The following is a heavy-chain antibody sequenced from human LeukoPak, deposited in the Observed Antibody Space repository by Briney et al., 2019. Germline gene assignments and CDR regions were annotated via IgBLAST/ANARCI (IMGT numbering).Heavy chain of an antibody. J-gene: IGHJ6*03. CDR3: ARDPLRFSYYYYMDV. V-gene: IGHV1-2*02. CDR2: INLNSGGT. D-gene: IGHD3-3*01. Sequence: ASVKVSCKASGYTFTGYYMHWVRQAPGQGLEWMGWINLNSGGTNYAQKFQGRVTMTRDTSISTAYMELSRLRSDDTAVYYCARDPLRFSYYYYMDVWGKGTTVTVSS. CDR1: GYTFTGYY.